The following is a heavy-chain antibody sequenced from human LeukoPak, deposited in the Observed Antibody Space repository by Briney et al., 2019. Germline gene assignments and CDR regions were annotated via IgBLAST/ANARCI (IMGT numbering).Heavy chain of an antibody. Sequence: PGGSLRLSCAASGFTFSDYYMSWIRQAPGKGLEWISYISSSGSTIYYADSVKGRFTISRDHAKSSVYLQMNSLRAEDTAVYYCARERYYYDSTYYYVKYFDSWGQGTLVTVSS. CDR2: ISSSGSTI. D-gene: IGHD3-22*01. V-gene: IGHV3-11*01. CDR3: ARERYYYDSTYYYVKYFDS. CDR1: GFTFSDYY. J-gene: IGHJ4*02.